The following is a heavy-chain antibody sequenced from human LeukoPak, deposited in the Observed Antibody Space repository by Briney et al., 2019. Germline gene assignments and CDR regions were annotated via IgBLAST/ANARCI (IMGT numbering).Heavy chain of an antibody. V-gene: IGHV1-2*02. D-gene: IGHD6-19*01. J-gene: IGHJ4*02. CDR2: IDPPSGTP. Sequence: ASVKVSCKASGYTFTGQFIHWLRQAPGQGLELMGWIDPPSGTPHYAQKFQDAVTFTRDTSIGTAYMEVHRLQPDDTAVYYCARSGFSTGFYLDFWGQGTLISVSS. CDR1: GYTFTGQF. CDR3: ARSGFSTGFYLDF.